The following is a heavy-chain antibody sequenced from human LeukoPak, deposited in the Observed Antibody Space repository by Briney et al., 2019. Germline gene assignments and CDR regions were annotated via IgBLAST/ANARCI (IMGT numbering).Heavy chain of an antibody. D-gene: IGHD3-16*01. J-gene: IGHJ5*02. Sequence: SETLSLTCTVSGGSISSYYWSWIRQPPGKGLEWIGYIYYSGSTNYNPSLKSRVTISVDTSKNQFSLKLSSVTAADTAVYYCARIKGGSHNWFDPWGQGTLVTVSS. CDR3: ARIKGGSHNWFDP. CDR2: IYYSGST. CDR1: GGSISSYY. V-gene: IGHV4-59*12.